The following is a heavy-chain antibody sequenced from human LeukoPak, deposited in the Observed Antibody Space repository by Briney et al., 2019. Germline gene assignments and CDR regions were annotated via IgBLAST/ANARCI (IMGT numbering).Heavy chain of an antibody. CDR2: INQSGST. J-gene: IGHJ5*02. CDR3: ARGLSFYDYVWGSPRGGWFDP. CDR1: GGSFSGYY. V-gene: IGHV4-34*01. Sequence: SETLSLTCAVYGGSFSGYYWSWIRQPPGKGLEWIGEINQSGSTNYNPSLKSRVTISVDTSKNQFSLKLSSVTAADTAVYYCARGLSFYDYVWGSPRGGWFDPWGQGTLVTVSS. D-gene: IGHD3-16*01.